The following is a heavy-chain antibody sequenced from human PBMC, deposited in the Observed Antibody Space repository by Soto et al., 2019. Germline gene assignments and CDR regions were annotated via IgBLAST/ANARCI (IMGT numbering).Heavy chain of an antibody. J-gene: IGHJ3*02. D-gene: IGHD6-13*01. CDR2: ISGSGGST. V-gene: IGHV3-23*01. CDR1: GFTFSSYA. Sequence: GGSLRLSCAASGFTFSSYAMSWVRQAPGKGLEWVSAISGSGGSTYYADSVKGRFTISRDNSKNTLYLQMNSLRAEDTAVYYCAKDLGEAAAASDAFDIWGQGTMVTVSS. CDR3: AKDLGEAAAASDAFDI.